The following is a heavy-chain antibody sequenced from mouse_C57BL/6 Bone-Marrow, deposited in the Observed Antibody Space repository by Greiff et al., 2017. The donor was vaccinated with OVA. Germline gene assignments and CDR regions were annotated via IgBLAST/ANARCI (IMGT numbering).Heavy chain of an antibody. CDR3: SRSGTAQSYFDY. D-gene: IGHD3-2*02. J-gene: IGHJ2*01. Sequence: QVHVKQPGAELVMPGASVKLSCKASGYTFTSYWMHWVKQRPGQGLEWIGEIDPSDSYTNYNQKLKGKSTLTVDKSSSTAYMQLSSLTSADSAVYYCSRSGTAQSYFDYWGQGTTLTVSS. V-gene: IGHV1-69*01. CDR2: IDPSDSYT. CDR1: GYTFTSYW.